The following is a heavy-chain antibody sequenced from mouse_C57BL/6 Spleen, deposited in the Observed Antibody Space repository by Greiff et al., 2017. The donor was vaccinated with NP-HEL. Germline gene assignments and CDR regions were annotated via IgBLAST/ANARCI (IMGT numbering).Heavy chain of an antibody. D-gene: IGHD2-1*01. CDR2: IDPETGGT. V-gene: IGHV1-15*01. CDR1: GYTFTDYE. Sequence: QVHVKQSGAELVRPGASVTLSCKASGYTFTDYEMHWVKQTPVHGLEWIGAIDPETGGTAYNQKFKGKAILTADKSSSTAYMELRSLTSEDSAVYYCTSRGNDYAMDYWGQGTSVTVSS. CDR3: TSRGNDYAMDY. J-gene: IGHJ4*01.